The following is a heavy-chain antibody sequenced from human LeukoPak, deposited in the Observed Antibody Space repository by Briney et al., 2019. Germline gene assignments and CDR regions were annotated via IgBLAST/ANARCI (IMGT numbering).Heavy chain of an antibody. CDR1: GFTFSSYS. CDR3: AREDYCSGGSCYGY. D-gene: IGHD2-15*01. V-gene: IGHV3-21*01. CDR2: ISSSSSYI. J-gene: IGHJ4*02. Sequence: GGSLRLSCAASGFTFSSYSMNWVRQAPGKGLEWVSSISSSSSYIYYADSVKGRFTISRDNAKNSLYLQMNSLRAEGTAVYYCAREDYCSGGSCYGYWGQGTLVTVSS.